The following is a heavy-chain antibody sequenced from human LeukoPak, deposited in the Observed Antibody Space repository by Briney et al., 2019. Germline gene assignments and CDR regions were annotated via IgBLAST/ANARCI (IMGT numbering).Heavy chain of an antibody. CDR1: GGTFSSYA. CDR2: IIPIFGTA. CDR3: ARAEDSSSIDAFDI. J-gene: IGHJ3*02. D-gene: IGHD6-13*01. Sequence: GASVKVSCKASGGTFSSYAISWVRQAPGQGLEWMGGIIPIFGTANYAQKLQGRVTITADESTSTAYMELSSLRSEDTAVYYCARAEDSSSIDAFDIWGQGTMVTVSS. V-gene: IGHV1-69*13.